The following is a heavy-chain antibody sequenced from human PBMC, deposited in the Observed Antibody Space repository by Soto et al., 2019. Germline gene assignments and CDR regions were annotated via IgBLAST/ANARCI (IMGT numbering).Heavy chain of an antibody. CDR1: GFTFINYA. CDR3: ARKILGSTSRPNYWYFDL. V-gene: IGHV3-23*01. CDR2: ISGGGDAT. Sequence: EVQLLESGGGLIQPGGSLRLSCAGSGFTFINYAMNWVRQAPGKGLEWASSISGGGDATFFADSVRGQFTISRDNSKNTVTLQMNSLGVDDTAVYYCARKILGSTSRPNYWYFDLWGRGTLVTVSS. D-gene: IGHD2-2*01. J-gene: IGHJ2*01.